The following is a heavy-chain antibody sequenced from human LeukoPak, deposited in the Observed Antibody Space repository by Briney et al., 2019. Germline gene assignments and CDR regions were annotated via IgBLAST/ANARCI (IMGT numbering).Heavy chain of an antibody. CDR1: GFTLSSYA. CDR2: ISGTGGTT. J-gene: IGHJ4*02. CDR3: AKPAQTDCGGDCFFDY. Sequence: RGSLRLSCAASGFTLSSYAMNWVRQTPGKGLEWVAAISGTGGTTYYADSVKGRSTISRDNSKSTVALQMYSLRAEDTAVYYCAKPAQTDCGGDCFFDYWGQGTLVTVSS. D-gene: IGHD2-21*02. V-gene: IGHV3-23*01.